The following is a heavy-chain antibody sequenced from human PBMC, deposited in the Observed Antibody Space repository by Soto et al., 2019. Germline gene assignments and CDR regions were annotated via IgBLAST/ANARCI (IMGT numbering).Heavy chain of an antibody. V-gene: IGHV1-69*06. D-gene: IGHD2-15*01. Sequence: ASVKVSCKASGGTFSSYAISWVRQAPGQGLEWMGGIIPIFGTANYAQKFQGRVTITADKSTSTAYMELSSLRSEDTAVYYCARALVAADDSYYFDYWGQGTLVTVSS. CDR3: ARALVAADDSYYFDY. CDR2: IIPIFGTA. J-gene: IGHJ4*02. CDR1: GGTFSSYA.